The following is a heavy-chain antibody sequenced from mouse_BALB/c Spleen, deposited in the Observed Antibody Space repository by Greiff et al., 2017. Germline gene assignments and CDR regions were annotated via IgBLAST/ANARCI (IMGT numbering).Heavy chain of an antibody. V-gene: IGHV1-87*01. D-gene: IGHD1-2*01. CDR3: ARGTTATGAMDY. CDR1: GYTFTSYW. Sequence: QVQLQQSGAELARPGASVKLSCKASGYTFTSYWMQWVKQRPGQGLEWIGAIYPGDGDTRYTQKFKGKATLTADKSSSTAYMQLSSLASEDSAVYYCARGTTATGAMDYWGQGTSVTVSS. J-gene: IGHJ4*01. CDR2: IYPGDGDT.